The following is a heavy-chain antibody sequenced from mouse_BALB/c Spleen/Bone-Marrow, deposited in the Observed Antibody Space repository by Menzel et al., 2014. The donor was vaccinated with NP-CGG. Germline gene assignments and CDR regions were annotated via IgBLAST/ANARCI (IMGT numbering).Heavy chain of an antibody. CDR1: GYTFTSYV. D-gene: IGHD2-14*01. J-gene: IGHJ3*01. CDR2: INPYNDGT. Sequence: HLVESGPELVKPGASVKMSCKASGYTFTSYVMHWVKQKPGQGLEWIGYINPYNDGTKYNEKFKGKATLTSDKSSSTAYMELSSLTSEDSAVYYCARGGRYDGSWFAYWGQGTLVTVSA. V-gene: IGHV1-14*01. CDR3: ARGGRYDGSWFAY.